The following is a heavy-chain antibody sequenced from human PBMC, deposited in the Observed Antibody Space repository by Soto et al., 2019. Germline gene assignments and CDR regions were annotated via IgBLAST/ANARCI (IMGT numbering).Heavy chain of an antibody. J-gene: IGHJ4*02. CDR1: GGSSSSSSYY. CDR3: ARHRSRESYFDY. CDR2: IYYSGST. V-gene: IGHV4-39*01. Sequence: PSETLSLTCTVSGGSSSSSSYYWGWIRQPPGKGLEWIGSIYYSGSTYYNPSLKSRVTISVDTSKNQFSLKLSSVTAADTAVYYCARHRSRESYFDYWGQGTLVTVSS.